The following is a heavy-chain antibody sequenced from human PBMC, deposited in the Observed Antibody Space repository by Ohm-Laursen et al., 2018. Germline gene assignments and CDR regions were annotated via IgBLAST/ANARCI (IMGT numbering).Heavy chain of an antibody. V-gene: IGHV4-59*12. CDR1: GGSISSYY. D-gene: IGHD6-19*01. Sequence: GTLSLTCPVSGGSISSYYWSWIRQPAGKGLEWIGYIHHTGYTTYNPSLKSRVTISVDTSKKQFSLKLNSVTAADTAVYYCARDGSGWYSHWGQGTLVTVSS. J-gene: IGHJ4*02. CDR3: ARDGSGWYSH. CDR2: IHHTGYT.